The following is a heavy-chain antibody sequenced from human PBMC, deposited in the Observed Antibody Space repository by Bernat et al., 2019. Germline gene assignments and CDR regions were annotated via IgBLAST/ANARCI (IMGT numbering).Heavy chain of an antibody. CDR1: GFTFDDYA. CDR2: ISWNSGSI. Sequence: EVQLVESGGGLVQPGRSLRLSCAASGFTFDDYAMHWVRQAPGKGLEWVSGISWNSGSIGYADSVKGRFTISRDNAKNSLYLQMNSLRAEDTALYYCAKGAPYSSSPSYGWYFDLWGRGTLVTVSS. J-gene: IGHJ2*01. V-gene: IGHV3-9*01. CDR3: AKGAPYSSSPSYGWYFDL. D-gene: IGHD6-6*01.